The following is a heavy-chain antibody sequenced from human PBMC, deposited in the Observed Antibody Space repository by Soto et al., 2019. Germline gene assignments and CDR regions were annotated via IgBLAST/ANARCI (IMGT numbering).Heavy chain of an antibody. Sequence: EVQLVESGGGLVQPGGSLRLSCAASGFTFSSYSMNCVRQAPGKGLEWVSYISSSTATIYYADSVKGRFTISRDNAKNSLCLQMNSLRAEDTAVYYCARDDSGWYLGYWGQGTLVTVSS. V-gene: IGHV3-48*01. CDR3: ARDDSGWYLGY. CDR1: GFTFSSYS. J-gene: IGHJ4*02. CDR2: ISSSTATI. D-gene: IGHD6-19*01.